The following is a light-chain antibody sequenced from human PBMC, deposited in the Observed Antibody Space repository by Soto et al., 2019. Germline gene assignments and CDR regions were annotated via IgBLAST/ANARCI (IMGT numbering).Light chain of an antibody. CDR3: SSYTNSNTHV. J-gene: IGLJ1*01. Sequence: QSALTQPASVSGSPGQSITISCTGTSSDVGGYNYVSWYQQYPGKAPKLMIYDVDTRPSGVSNGFSGSKSGNTASLTISGLQADDEADYYCSSYTNSNTHVFGSGTKLTVL. V-gene: IGLV2-14*01. CDR1: SSDVGGYNY. CDR2: DVD.